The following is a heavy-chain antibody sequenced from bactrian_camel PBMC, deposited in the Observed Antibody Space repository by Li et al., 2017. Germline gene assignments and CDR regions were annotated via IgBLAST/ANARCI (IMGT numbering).Heavy chain of an antibody. D-gene: IGHD2*01. J-gene: IGHJ6*01. CDR1: GYTFASYY. CDR2: IYSGGTNT. Sequence: HVQLVESGGGLVQPGGSLRLSCAASGYTFASYYGYMSWVRQAPGKGLEWVSSIYSGGTNTNYGDSVKGRFTISRDDAKNTVYLLMNNLKSADTALYYCATAPDYCGGKVCPPDFGHWGQGTQVTVS. CDR3: ATAPDYCGGKVCPPDFGH. V-gene: IGHV3-2*01.